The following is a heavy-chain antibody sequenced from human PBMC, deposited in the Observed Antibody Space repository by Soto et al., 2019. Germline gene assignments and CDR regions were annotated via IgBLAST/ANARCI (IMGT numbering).Heavy chain of an antibody. CDR1: GGTFSSYA. V-gene: IGHV1-69*13. CDR3: SAARFEMVTIANNFDY. D-gene: IGHD5-18*01. Sequence: GASVKVSCKASGGTFSSYAISWVRQAPGQGLEWMGGIIPIFGTANYAQKFQGRVTITADESTSTAYMELSSLRSEDTAVYYCSAARFEMVTIANNFDYWGQGTLVTVSS. J-gene: IGHJ4*02. CDR2: IIPIFGTA.